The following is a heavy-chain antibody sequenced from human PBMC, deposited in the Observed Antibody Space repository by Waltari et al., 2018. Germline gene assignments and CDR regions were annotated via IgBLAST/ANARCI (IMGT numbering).Heavy chain of an antibody. CDR2: IWYDGSNK. CDR3: ARDRGTGYDSSGYLDY. J-gene: IGHJ4*02. Sequence: QVQLVESGGGVVQPGRSLRLSCAASGFTFSSYGLHWVGQAPGKGLEWVAGIWYDGSNKYYADSVKGRFAISRDNSKNTLYLQMNSLRAEDTAVYYCARDRGTGYDSSGYLDYWGQGTLVTVSS. V-gene: IGHV3-33*01. CDR1: GFTFSSYG. D-gene: IGHD3-22*01.